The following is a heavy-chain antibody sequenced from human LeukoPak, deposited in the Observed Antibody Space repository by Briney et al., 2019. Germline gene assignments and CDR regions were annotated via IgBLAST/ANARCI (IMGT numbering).Heavy chain of an antibody. CDR2: IYTSGST. D-gene: IGHD3-9*01. V-gene: IGHV4-4*07. Sequence: SETLSLTCTVSGGSISSYYWSWIRQPAGKGLEWIGRIYTSGSTNYNPALKSRVTMSVDTSKNQFSLKLSSVTAADTAVYYCASSPRKYDILTGYYIHEYFDYWGQGTLVTVSS. CDR3: ASSPRKYDILTGYYIHEYFDY. J-gene: IGHJ4*02. CDR1: GGSISSYY.